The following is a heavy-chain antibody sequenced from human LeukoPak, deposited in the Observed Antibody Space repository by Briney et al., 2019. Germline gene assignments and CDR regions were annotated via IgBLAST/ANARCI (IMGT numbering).Heavy chain of an antibody. Sequence: GESLKISCKGSGYSFTSYWIGWVRQMPGKGPEWMGIIYPGDSDTRYSPSFQGQVTISADKSISTAYLQWSSLKASDTAMYYCARHAPLYYGSGSHLDYWGQGTLVTVSS. CDR3: ARHAPLYYGSGSHLDY. J-gene: IGHJ4*02. D-gene: IGHD3-10*01. CDR1: GYSFTSYW. V-gene: IGHV5-51*01. CDR2: IYPGDSDT.